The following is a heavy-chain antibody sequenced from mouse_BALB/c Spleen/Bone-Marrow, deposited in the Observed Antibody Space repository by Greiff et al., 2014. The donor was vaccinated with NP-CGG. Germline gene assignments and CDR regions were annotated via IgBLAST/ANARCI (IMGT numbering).Heavy chain of an antibody. CDR1: GYSITSGYS. V-gene: IGHV3-1*02. J-gene: IGHJ4*01. Sequence: EVKLEESGPDLVKPSQSLSLTCTVPGYSITSGYSWHWIRQFPGNKLEWMGYIHYSGRTNYNPSLKSRISITRDTSKNQFFLQLNSVTTEDTATYYCTRDDYDVMDYWGQGTSVTVSS. CDR2: IHYSGRT. CDR3: TRDDYDVMDY.